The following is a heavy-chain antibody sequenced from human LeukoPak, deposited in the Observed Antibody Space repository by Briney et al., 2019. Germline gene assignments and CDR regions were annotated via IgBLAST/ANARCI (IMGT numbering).Heavy chain of an antibody. V-gene: IGHV3-33*01. CDR1: GFTFSSYG. Sequence: GRSLRLSCAAYGFTFSSYGMHWVRQAPGKGLEWVAVIWYDGSNKYYADSEKRRFTISRDNSKNTLYLQMNSLRAEDAAVYYCARAQGGYSGYEPFRYWGQGTLVTVSS. D-gene: IGHD5-12*01. CDR2: IWYDGSNK. J-gene: IGHJ4*02. CDR3: ARAQGGYSGYEPFRY.